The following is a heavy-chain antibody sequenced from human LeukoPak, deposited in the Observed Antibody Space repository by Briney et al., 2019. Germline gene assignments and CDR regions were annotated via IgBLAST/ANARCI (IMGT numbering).Heavy chain of an antibody. D-gene: IGHD1-26*01. CDR3: AGPWDQVGFDP. Sequence: ASVTVSCKASGYTFTGYYLHWVRQAPGQGLEWMGWIYPKTGGTSYAQEFQGRVTMTRDTSISTAYMELIGLRSDDTAVYYCAGPWDQVGFDPWGQGTLVSVSS. V-gene: IGHV1-2*02. J-gene: IGHJ5*02. CDR2: IYPKTGGT. CDR1: GYTFTGYY.